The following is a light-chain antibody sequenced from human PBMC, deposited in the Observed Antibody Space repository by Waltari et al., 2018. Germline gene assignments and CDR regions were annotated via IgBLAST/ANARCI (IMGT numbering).Light chain of an antibody. CDR2: RIS. CDR3: QQSYSRPPT. Sequence: DIQMTQAPSSLSASIGDRVIITCRASENIANYVSWYRQKPGTAPELLIYRISSLQSGVPSRFSGGGSGTDFTLTISRLQPEDFATYICQQSYSRPPTFGQGTK. V-gene: IGKV1-39*01. CDR1: ENIANY. J-gene: IGKJ2*01.